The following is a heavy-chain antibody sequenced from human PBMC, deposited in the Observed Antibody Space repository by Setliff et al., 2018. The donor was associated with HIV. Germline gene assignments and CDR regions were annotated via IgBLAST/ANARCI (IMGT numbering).Heavy chain of an antibody. CDR1: GGSISSGSYH. J-gene: IGHJ4*02. CDR3: ASSYDPNYYVSGSYHRHQGMYFDN. V-gene: IGHV4-61*02. Sequence: PSETLSLTCTVSGGSISSGSYHWSWIRQPAGKGLEWIGRFYTSGSTNYNPSLKSRVTISVEKSKNQFSLNLSSVTAADTAVYYCASSYDPNYYVSGSYHRHQGMYFDNWGQGKLVTVSS. CDR2: FYTSGST. D-gene: IGHD3-10*01.